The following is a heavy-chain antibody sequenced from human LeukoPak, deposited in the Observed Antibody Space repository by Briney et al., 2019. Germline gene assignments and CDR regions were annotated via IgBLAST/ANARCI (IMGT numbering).Heavy chain of an antibody. D-gene: IGHD1/OR15-1a*01. CDR1: GLTVSSNY. J-gene: IGHJ5*02. Sequence: GSLRLSCAASGLTVSSNYMSWIRQPPGKGLEWIGEIKYSGNTNYNPSLKSRVTMSVDMSKNQISLKLNSVTAADTAVYYCARDPRTTTSRNWFDPWGQGTLVTVSA. CDR2: IKYSGNT. CDR3: ARDPRTTTSRNWFDP. V-gene: IGHV4-34*01.